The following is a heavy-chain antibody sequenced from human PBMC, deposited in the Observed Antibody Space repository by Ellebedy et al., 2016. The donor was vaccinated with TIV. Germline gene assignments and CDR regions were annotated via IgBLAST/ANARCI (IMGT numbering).Heavy chain of an antibody. Sequence: GESLKISXAASGFTFDDYTMHWVRRLPGKGLEWVSLISWDGSLTYYADSAKGRFTISRDNSKNSLYLQMNSLGTGNTAFSYCVKQGNCGGDCYPEDWGQGTLVSVSS. CDR1: GFTFDDYT. D-gene: IGHD2-21*01. V-gene: IGHV3-43*01. CDR3: VKQGNCGGDCYPED. J-gene: IGHJ4*02. CDR2: ISWDGSLT.